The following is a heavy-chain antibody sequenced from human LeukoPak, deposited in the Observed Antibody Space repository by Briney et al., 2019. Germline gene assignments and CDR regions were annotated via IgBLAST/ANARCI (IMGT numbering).Heavy chain of an antibody. CDR2: ISYDGSNK. Sequence: GGSLRLSCAASGFTFSSYAMHWVRQAPGKGLEWVAVISYDGSNKYYADSVKGRFTISRDNANSSLYLQMNSLRAEDTAVYYCARGLVGATTTGLDYWGQGTLVTVSS. CDR1: GFTFSSYA. CDR3: ARGLVGATTTGLDY. D-gene: IGHD1-26*01. V-gene: IGHV3-30-3*01. J-gene: IGHJ4*02.